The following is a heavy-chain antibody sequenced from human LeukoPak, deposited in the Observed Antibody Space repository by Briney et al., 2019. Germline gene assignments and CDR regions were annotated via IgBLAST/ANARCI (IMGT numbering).Heavy chain of an antibody. CDR1: GFTFSSYG. J-gene: IGHJ6*03. CDR3: ARDPYSGSYGNYYYYFMDV. V-gene: IGHV3-48*04. CDR2: ISSLSGTI. Sequence: GGSLRLSCAASGFTFSSYGMHWVRQAPGKGLEWVSYISSLSGTINYADSVKGRFTISRDNAKNSLYLQMNSLRAEDTAVYYCARDPYSGSYGNYYYYFMDVWGKGTTVTISS. D-gene: IGHD1-26*01.